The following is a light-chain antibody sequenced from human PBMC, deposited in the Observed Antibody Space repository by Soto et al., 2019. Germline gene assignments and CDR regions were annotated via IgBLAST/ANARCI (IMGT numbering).Light chain of an antibody. CDR2: AAS. CDR3: QQSYSIPPMYT. Sequence: DIQMTQSPSSLSASVGDRVTITCRASQSIGTYLNWYQHKPGNAPSLLIYAASSLQSGVPSRFSGSGSGTDFTLTISSLQPEDFATYYCQQSYSIPPMYTFGQGTQVEIK. J-gene: IGKJ2*01. CDR1: QSIGTY. V-gene: IGKV1-39*01.